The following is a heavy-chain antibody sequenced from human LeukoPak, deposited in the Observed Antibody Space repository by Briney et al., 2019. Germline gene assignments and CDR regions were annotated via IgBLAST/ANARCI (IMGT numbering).Heavy chain of an antibody. CDR1: GFTFSSYW. CDR2: INRDGSNT. J-gene: IGHJ6*03. Sequence: GGSLRLSCAASGFTFSSYWMHWVRHAPGKGLVWVSRINRDGSNTSYADSVKGRFTISRDNARNTLYLQVNSLRAEDTAVYYCAKDRCSNGIGCYYYYMDVWGKGTTVTISS. CDR3: AKDRCSNGIGCYYYYMDV. V-gene: IGHV3-74*01. D-gene: IGHD2-8*01.